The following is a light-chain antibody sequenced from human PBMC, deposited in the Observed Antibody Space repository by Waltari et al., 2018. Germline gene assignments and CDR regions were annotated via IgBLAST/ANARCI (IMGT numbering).Light chain of an antibody. CDR1: QSVSSN. J-gene: IGKJ3*01. CDR3: QQYNSWPPVT. CDR2: GAS. Sequence: EIVMTQSPATLSVSPGERVTLSCRASQSVSSNLAWYQQRPGQAPRLVIFGASTRATGTPPRLSGSGLGQEFTLPIGSRQSEDFAVYYCQQYNSWPPVTFGLGTKWISN. V-gene: IGKV3-15*01.